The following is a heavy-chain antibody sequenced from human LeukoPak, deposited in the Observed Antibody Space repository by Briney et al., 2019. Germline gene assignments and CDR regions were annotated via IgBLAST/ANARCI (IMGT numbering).Heavy chain of an antibody. D-gene: IGHD3-9*01. J-gene: IGHJ4*02. Sequence: GGSLRLSCAASGFIFSSYAMNWVRQGPGKGLEWVSAISGSGGSTYYADSVKGRFTISRDNSKNTLYLQMNSLRAEDTAVYYCAKVSSYDILTGYSPLIDYWGQGSLVTVSS. CDR2: ISGSGGST. V-gene: IGHV3-23*01. CDR1: GFIFSSYA. CDR3: AKVSSYDILTGYSPLIDY.